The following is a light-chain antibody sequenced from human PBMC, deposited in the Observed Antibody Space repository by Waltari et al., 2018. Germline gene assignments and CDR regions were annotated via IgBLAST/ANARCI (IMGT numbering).Light chain of an antibody. J-gene: IGLJ7*01. Sequence: QSVLTQPPSASGTPGQRVTISCSGSSSNIGSNLVYWYRQLPGRAPKLLIYRTNQRPSGVPDRFSGSKSGTSASLAITGLRSEDEADYYCAAWDDSLSGAVFGGGTQLTVL. CDR3: AAWDDSLSGAV. CDR2: RTN. CDR1: SSNIGSNL. V-gene: IGLV1-47*01.